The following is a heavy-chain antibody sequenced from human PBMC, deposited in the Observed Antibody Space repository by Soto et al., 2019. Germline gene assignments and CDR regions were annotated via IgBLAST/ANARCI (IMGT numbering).Heavy chain of an antibody. J-gene: IGHJ6*01. Sequence: ASVKVSCNASGYTFISYHMHWVRHAPGQGLDSMAIINPSGGSTSYAQKFQGRVTMTRDTSTSTVYMELSSLRSEDTAVYYCARGGGYCSGGSCYSGYYYYYGMDVWGQGTTVTVSS. CDR1: GYTFISYH. CDR3: ARGGGYCSGGSCYSGYYYYYGMDV. CDR2: INPSGGST. D-gene: IGHD2-15*01. V-gene: IGHV1-46*01.